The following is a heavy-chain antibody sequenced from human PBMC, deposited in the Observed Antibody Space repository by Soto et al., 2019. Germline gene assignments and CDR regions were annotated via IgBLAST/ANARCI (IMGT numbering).Heavy chain of an antibody. J-gene: IGHJ4*02. Sequence: GGSLRLSCAASGFTFSDYYMSWIRQAPGKGLEWVSYISSSGSTIYYADSVKGRFTISRDNAKNSLYLQMNSLRAEDTAVYYCASHYYYDSSGPAVPTYYFDYWGQGTLVTVSS. CDR3: ASHYYYDSSGPAVPTYYFDY. CDR1: GFTFSDYY. V-gene: IGHV3-11*01. D-gene: IGHD3-22*01. CDR2: ISSSGSTI.